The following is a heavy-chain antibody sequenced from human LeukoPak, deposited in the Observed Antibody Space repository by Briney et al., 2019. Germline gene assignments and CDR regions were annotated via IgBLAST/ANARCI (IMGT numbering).Heavy chain of an antibody. D-gene: IGHD1-26*01. CDR2: ISGSGGST. Sequence: GGSLRLSCAASGFTFTSYAMTRVRQAPGKGLEWVSTISGSGGSTYYADSVKGRFTISKDNSKNTLYLQMNSLRAEDTAVYYCAKDSRSSGGYYLDYWDQGTLVTVSS. J-gene: IGHJ4*02. CDR3: AKDSRSSGGYYLDY. CDR1: GFTFTSYA. V-gene: IGHV3-23*01.